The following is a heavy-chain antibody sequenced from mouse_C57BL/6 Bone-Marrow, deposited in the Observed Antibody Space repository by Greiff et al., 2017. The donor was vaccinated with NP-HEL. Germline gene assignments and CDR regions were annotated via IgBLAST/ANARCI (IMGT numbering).Heavy chain of an antibody. D-gene: IGHD1-1*01. CDR1: GYTFTSYD. CDR2: IYPRDGST. Sequence: QVQLQQSGPELVKPGASVKLSCKASGYTFTSYDINWVKQSPGQGLEWIGWIYPRDGSTKYNEKFKGKATLTVDTSSSTAYMELHSLTSEDSAVYFCARWDYYGSSLLFAYWGQGTLVTVSA. CDR3: ARWDYYGSSLLFAY. J-gene: IGHJ3*01. V-gene: IGHV1-85*01.